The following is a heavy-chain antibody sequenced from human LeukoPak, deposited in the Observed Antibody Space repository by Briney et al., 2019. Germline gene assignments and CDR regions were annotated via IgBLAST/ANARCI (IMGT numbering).Heavy chain of an antibody. V-gene: IGHV3-23*01. Sequence: PGGSLRLSCAVSGLTFSNSAMSWVRQAPGKGLEWVSAISVGSDVIYYADSVKGRFAISRDNSRNTLYLQMNSLRTEDTAVYSCAKADGYNSHFDYWGQGTLVTVSS. CDR3: AKADGYNSHFDY. CDR1: GLTFSNSA. J-gene: IGHJ4*02. CDR2: ISVGSDVI. D-gene: IGHD5-24*01.